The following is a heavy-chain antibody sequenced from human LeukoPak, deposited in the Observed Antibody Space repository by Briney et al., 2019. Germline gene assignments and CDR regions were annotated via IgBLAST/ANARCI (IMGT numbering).Heavy chain of an antibody. J-gene: IGHJ3*02. V-gene: IGHV1-46*01. CDR3: ASPLPVPGGFYEYDAFDI. Sequence: GASVKVSCKASGYTFTSYDINWVRQAPGQGLEWMGIINPSGGSTSYAQKFQGRVTMTRDTSTSTVYMELSSLRSEDTAVYYCASPLPVPGGFYEYDAFDIWGQGTMVTVSS. CDR2: INPSGGST. D-gene: IGHD3-3*01. CDR1: GYTFTSYD.